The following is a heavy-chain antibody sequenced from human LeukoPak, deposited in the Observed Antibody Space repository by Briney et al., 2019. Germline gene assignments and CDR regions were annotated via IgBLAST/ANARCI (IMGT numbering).Heavy chain of an antibody. CDR1: GFTFSSYE. CDR2: ISSSGSTI. V-gene: IGHV3-48*03. D-gene: IGHD3-22*01. CDR3: TRWPITMIVVVIIGPSR. J-gene: IGHJ4*02. Sequence: PGGSLRLSCAASGFTFSSYEMNWVRQAPGKGLEWVSYISSSGSTIYYADSVKGRFTISRDNAKNSLYLQMNSLKTEDTAVYYYTRWPITMIVVVIIGPSRWGQGTLVTVSS.